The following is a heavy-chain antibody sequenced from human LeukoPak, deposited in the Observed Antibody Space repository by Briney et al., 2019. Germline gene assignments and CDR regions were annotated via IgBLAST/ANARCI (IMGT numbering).Heavy chain of an antibody. CDR1: RASSSVYY. CDR3: ARGSSSSSGGVSYYYGMDV. Sequence: SETLSLTCAVSRASSSVYYRSCIGHPLGKGLEWIGEINHTGSTNYNPSLKSRVTISVDTSKNRVSVKLSSVTAADTAVYYCARGSSSSSGGVSYYYGMDVWGQGTRVTVSS. D-gene: IGHD6-6*01. J-gene: IGHJ6*02. CDR2: INHTGST. V-gene: IGHV4-34*01.